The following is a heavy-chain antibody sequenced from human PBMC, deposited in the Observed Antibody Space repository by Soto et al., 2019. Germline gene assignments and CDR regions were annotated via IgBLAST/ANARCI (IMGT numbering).Heavy chain of an antibody. CDR2: ICHSGST. V-gene: IGHV4-38-2*01. CDR1: GHSISNNYY. Sequence: PSETLSLTCAVSGHSISNNYYWGWIRHSPGKGLEWIGSICHSGSTYYNPSLKSRVTISVDTSKNQFSLMLRSVTAADSAVYYCARTENYEILTGYYSFEYWGQGALVTVSS. CDR3: ARTENYEILTGYYSFEY. D-gene: IGHD3-9*01. J-gene: IGHJ4*02.